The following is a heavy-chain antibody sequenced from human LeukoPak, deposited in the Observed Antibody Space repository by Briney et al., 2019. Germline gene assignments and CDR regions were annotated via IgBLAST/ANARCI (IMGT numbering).Heavy chain of an antibody. Sequence: SETLSLTCTVSGDSINSLDLWSWVRQPPGKGLEWIGEMYLSGTTHSNPSVKSRVTISIDKSKNQFFLNLSSVTAADTAVYYCAGLVGRYSSGLYYYYFDYWGQGTLVTVSS. D-gene: IGHD3-22*01. CDR2: MYLSGTT. CDR3: AGLVGRYSSGLYYYYFDY. V-gene: IGHV4-4*02. J-gene: IGHJ4*02. CDR1: GDSINSLDL.